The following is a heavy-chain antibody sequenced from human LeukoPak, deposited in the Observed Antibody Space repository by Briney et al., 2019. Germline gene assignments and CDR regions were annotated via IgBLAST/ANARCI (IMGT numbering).Heavy chain of an antibody. Sequence: GSLRLSCAASGFTVSSNYMSWVRQAPGKGLEWVSVIYSGGSTYYADSVKGRFTISRDNSKNTLYLQMNSLRAEDTAVYYCASPLLWRLVGDYWGQGTLVTVSS. CDR2: IYSGGST. CDR3: ASPLLWRLVGDY. CDR1: GFTVSSNY. D-gene: IGHD3-16*01. V-gene: IGHV3-66*01. J-gene: IGHJ4*02.